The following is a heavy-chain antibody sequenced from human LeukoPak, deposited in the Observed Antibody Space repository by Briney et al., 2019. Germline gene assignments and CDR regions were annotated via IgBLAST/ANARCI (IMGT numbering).Heavy chain of an antibody. CDR3: AKGRARFLEWLLHYYYYGMDV. CDR2: ISGSGGST. D-gene: IGHD3-3*01. Sequence: PGGSLRLSCAASGFTLSSYAMSWVRQAPGKGLEWVSAISGSGGSTYYADSVKGRFTISRDNSKNTLYLQMNSLRAEDTAVYYCAKGRARFLEWLLHYYYYGMDVWGQGTTVTVSS. V-gene: IGHV3-23*01. J-gene: IGHJ6*02. CDR1: GFTLSSYA.